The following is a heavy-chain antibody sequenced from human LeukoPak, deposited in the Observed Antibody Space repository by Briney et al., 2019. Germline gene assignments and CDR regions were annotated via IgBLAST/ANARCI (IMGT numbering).Heavy chain of an antibody. CDR2: GDGDGSHS. CDR1: GFTLGNYW. CDR3: AYSDHFDT. Sequence: ETGGSLRLSCAASGFTLGNYWMHWVRQAPGKGLVWVSRGDGDGSHSTYADSVKGRFTISRDKAKNTLYLQMNRLTGEDTAVYYCAYSDHFDTWGQVTLVTVSS. J-gene: IGHJ4*02. D-gene: IGHD4-17*01. V-gene: IGHV3-74*03.